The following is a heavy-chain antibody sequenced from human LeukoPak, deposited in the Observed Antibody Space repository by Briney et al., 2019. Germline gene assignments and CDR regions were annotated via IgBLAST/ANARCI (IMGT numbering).Heavy chain of an antibody. V-gene: IGHV3-74*01. J-gene: IGHJ4*02. CDR1: GFTFSSYW. D-gene: IGHD4-17*01. CDR2: INSDGSST. Sequence: GGSLRLSCAASGFTFSSYWMHWVRQAPGKGLMWVSRINSDGSSTTYADSVKGRFTISRDNTKNTLYLQMDSLRAEDTAVYYCARGINGDYSYWGQGTLVTVSS. CDR3: ARGINGDYSY.